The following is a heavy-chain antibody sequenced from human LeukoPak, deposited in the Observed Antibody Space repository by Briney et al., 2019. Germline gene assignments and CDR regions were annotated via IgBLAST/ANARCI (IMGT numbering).Heavy chain of an antibody. CDR3: AKGSTNWDGYKGGYDP. D-gene: IGHD1-1*01. Sequence: GGSLRLSCAASGFTFSSFAMSWVRQAPGKGLEWVSGISLSGGSTYYADSVKGRFTISRDNSKNTLYLQMNSLRVEDTAKYYCAKGSTNWDGYKGGYDPWGQGTQVTV. J-gene: IGHJ5*02. CDR1: GFTFSSFA. V-gene: IGHV3-23*01. CDR2: ISLSGGST.